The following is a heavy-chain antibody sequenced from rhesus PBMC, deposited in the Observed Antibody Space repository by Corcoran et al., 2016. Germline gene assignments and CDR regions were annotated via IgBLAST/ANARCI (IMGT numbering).Heavy chain of an antibody. CDR2: IYWDDDK. Sequence: QVTLKASGPALVKPTQTLTLTCTFSGFSLRTMWLGVGWIRQPPGKNLEWLAHIYWDDDKCYNTSLKSRLTISKDTSKNQVVLTMTNMDPVDTAKYYCARSAPDYPDYLGQGVLVTVSS. J-gene: IGHJ4*01. CDR1: GFSLRTMWLG. D-gene: IGHD4-11*01. V-gene: IGHV2-1*01. CDR3: ARSAPDYPDY.